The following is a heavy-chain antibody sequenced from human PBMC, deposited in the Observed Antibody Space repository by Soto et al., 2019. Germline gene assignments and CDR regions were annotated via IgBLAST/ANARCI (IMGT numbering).Heavy chain of an antibody. CDR1: GGSISSSSYY. J-gene: IGHJ6*03. CDR3: ASQYCSGGSCFYYYYYMDV. Sequence: SETLSLTCTVSGGSISSSSYYWGWIRQPPGKGLEWIGSIYYSESTYYNPSLKSRVTISVDTSKNQFSLKLSSVTAADTAVYYCASQYCSGGSCFYYYYYMDVWGKGTTVTVSS. D-gene: IGHD2-15*01. V-gene: IGHV4-39*01. CDR2: IYYSEST.